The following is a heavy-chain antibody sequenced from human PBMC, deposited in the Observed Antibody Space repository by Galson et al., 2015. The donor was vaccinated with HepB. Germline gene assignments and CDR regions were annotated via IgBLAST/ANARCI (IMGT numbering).Heavy chain of an antibody. D-gene: IGHD3-9*01. Sequence: SLRLSCAASGFTFSSYAIHWVRQAPGKGLEWVAVISYDGSNTFYADSVKGRFTISRDNSKNTLYLQMNSLRAEDTAVYYCARARAVGLRYFDWLTSRTIDYWGQGTLVTVSS. CDR2: ISYDGSNT. CDR1: GFTFSSYA. J-gene: IGHJ4*02. CDR3: ARARAVGLRYFDWLTSRTIDY. V-gene: IGHV3-30-3*01.